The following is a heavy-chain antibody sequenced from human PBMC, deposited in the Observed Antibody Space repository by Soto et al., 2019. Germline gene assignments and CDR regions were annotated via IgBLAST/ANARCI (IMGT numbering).Heavy chain of an antibody. CDR1: GGSISSGGYY. J-gene: IGHJ6*02. Sequence: QVQLQESGPGLVKPSQTLSLTCTVSGGSISSGGYYWSWIRQHPGKGLEWIGYIYYSGSTYYNPYRQSRVTISVDTSKNQFSLKLSSVTAAETAVYYCARDLRFRGFYGMDVWGQGTTVTVSS. D-gene: IGHD3-10*01. V-gene: IGHV4-31*03. CDR3: ARDLRFRGFYGMDV. CDR2: IYYSGST.